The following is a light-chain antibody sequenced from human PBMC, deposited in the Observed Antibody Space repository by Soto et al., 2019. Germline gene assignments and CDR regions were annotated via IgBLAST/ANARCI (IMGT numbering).Light chain of an antibody. Sequence: DIQMTQSPSSLSAAVGDRVTIACRASQDISNYLAWYQQKPGRAPKLLIFAASTLQSGVPSRFSGSGSGTQFTLTISSLQPEDVATYYSQKYDSAPAWTFGQGTKVEIK. CDR3: QKYDSAPAWT. J-gene: IGKJ1*01. CDR1: QDISNY. CDR2: AAS. V-gene: IGKV1-27*01.